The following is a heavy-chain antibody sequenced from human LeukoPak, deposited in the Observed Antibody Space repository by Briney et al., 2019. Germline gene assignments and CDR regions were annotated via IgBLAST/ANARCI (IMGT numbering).Heavy chain of an antibody. V-gene: IGHV4-59*01. D-gene: IGHD3-16*01. CDR1: GGSFSGYY. CDR3: ARSLKAITFGGVSNPFDI. Sequence: SETPSLTCAVYGGSFSGYYWSWIRQPPGKGLEWIGYIYHSGGTNYNPSLKSRVTISVDTSKNQFSLKLSSVTAADTAVYYCARSLKAITFGGVSNPFDIWGQGTMVTVSS. CDR2: IYHSGGT. J-gene: IGHJ3*02.